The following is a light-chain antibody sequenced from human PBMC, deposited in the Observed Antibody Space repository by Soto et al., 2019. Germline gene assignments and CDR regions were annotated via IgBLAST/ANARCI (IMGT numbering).Light chain of an antibody. J-gene: IGKJ1*01. CDR3: LQYYDYRT. CDR2: KAS. Sequence: IQLTQSPSTLSASVGDRVTITFRASQTITKLLAWFQQKPGKAPEILIYKASSLQSGVPSRFSGSGYGTEFTLTISSLQPDDSATYYCLQYYDYRTFGQGTKVDIK. V-gene: IGKV1-5*03. CDR1: QTITKL.